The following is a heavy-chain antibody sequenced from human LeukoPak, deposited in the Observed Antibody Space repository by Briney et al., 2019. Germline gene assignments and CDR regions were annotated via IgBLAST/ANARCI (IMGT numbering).Heavy chain of an antibody. CDR3: ARLYYYDTSGNTRPFDY. Sequence: SGPTLVKPTQTLTLTCTFSGFSLRSRGVAVGWIRQPPGKALGWLSLIYWDDDKRYSPSLKSRLTITKDTSKNQVVFTMTNMDPVDTGTYYCARLYYYDTSGNTRPFDYWGQGTLVTVSS. CDR2: IYWDDDK. D-gene: IGHD3-22*01. J-gene: IGHJ4*02. CDR1: GFSLRSRGVA. V-gene: IGHV2-5*02.